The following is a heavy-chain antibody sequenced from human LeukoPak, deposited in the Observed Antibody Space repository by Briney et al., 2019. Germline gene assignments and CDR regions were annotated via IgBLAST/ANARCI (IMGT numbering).Heavy chain of an antibody. CDR1: GDSISSGGYY. CDR3: ARKRYDDPYFFDY. V-gene: IGHV4-31*03. CDR2: IYYSGST. D-gene: IGHD3-22*01. Sequence: PSETLSLTCTVSGDSISSGGYYWSWIRQHPGKGLEWIGYIYYSGSTFYNPSLKSRVTISVDTSKNQFSLRLSSVTAADTAVYYCARKRYDDPYFFDYWGQGTLVTVSS. J-gene: IGHJ4*02.